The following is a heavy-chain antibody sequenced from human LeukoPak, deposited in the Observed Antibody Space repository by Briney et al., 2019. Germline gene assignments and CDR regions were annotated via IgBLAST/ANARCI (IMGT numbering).Heavy chain of an antibody. V-gene: IGHV3-23*01. J-gene: IGHJ3*02. D-gene: IGHD2-2*01. CDR3: AKRYCSSTSCYSRERDAFDI. CDR2: ISGSGGST. Sequence: GGSLRLSCAASGFTFSSYSMNWVRQAPGKGLEWVSAISGSGGSTYYADSVKGRFTISRDNSKNTLYLQMNSLRAEDTAVYYCAKRYCSSTSCYSRERDAFDIWGQGTMVTVSS. CDR1: GFTFSSYS.